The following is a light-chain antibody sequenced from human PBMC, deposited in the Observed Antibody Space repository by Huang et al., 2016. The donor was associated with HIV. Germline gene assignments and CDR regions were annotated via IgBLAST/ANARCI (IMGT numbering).Light chain of an antibody. Sequence: EIVMTQSPATLSVSPGERATLSCRASQSVGIKLSWFQQKPGQAPRLLIYDASTRATGIPARSSGSGSGTELTLTIRSLQSEDFAVYYCQHYNNCPRMFGQGTKVEIK. CDR2: DAS. CDR1: QSVGIK. V-gene: IGKV3-15*01. J-gene: IGKJ1*01. CDR3: QHYNNCPRM.